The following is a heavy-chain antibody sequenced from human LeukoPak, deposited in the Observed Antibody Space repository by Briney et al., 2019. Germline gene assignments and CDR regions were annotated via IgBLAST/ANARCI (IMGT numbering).Heavy chain of an antibody. CDR2: ISSSSSYI. V-gene: IGHV3-21*01. J-gene: IGHJ4*02. D-gene: IGHD5-24*01. CDR3: AGETRRDGYNPPDY. CDR1: GFTFSSYS. Sequence: GGSLRLSCAASGFTFSSYSVNWVRQAPGKGLEWVSSISSSSSYIYYADSVKGRFTISRDNAKNSLYLQMNSLRAEDTAVYYCAGETRRDGYNPPDYWGQGTLVTVSS.